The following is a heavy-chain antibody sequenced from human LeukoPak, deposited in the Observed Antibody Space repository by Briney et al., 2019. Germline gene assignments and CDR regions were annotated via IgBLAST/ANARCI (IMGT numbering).Heavy chain of an antibody. CDR3: AKRVSGTTFY. D-gene: IGHD1-1*01. Sequence: GGSLRLSCAASGFTFSSYVMSWVRQAPGKGLEWVSAISGSGATTYYADSVKGRFTISRDNSKNTLYLHMNSLRAEDTAVYCWAKRVSGTTFYWGQGTLVSVSS. V-gene: IGHV3-23*01. J-gene: IGHJ4*02. CDR2: ISGSGATT. CDR1: GFTFSSYV.